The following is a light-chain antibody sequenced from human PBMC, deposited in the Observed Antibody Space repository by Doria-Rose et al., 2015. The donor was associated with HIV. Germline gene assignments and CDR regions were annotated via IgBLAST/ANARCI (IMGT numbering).Light chain of an antibody. CDR1: QSTGSF. V-gene: IGKV1-39*01. J-gene: IGKJ4*01. CDR2: AAS. CDR3: QQSYSTPLT. Sequence: DIRLTQSPSSLSASVGDRVTITCRASQSTGSFLNWYQQKPGKAPKLLIYAASSLQNGVPPRFSGNGSGTDFTLTISSLQPEDFATYFCQQSYSTPLTFGGGTKVEIK.